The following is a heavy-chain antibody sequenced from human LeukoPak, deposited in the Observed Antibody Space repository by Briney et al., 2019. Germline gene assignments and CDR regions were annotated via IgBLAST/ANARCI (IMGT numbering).Heavy chain of an antibody. Sequence: GGSLRLSCAASGFIFTSYRMNWVRQAPGKGLEWVSYISSPSTNIYYVDSVKGRFTISRDNAKNSLYLQMDSLRDEDTAVYYCARESYWGSSSKRFDYWGRGTLVTVSS. V-gene: IGHV3-48*02. CDR2: ISSPSTNI. D-gene: IGHD7-27*01. CDR3: ARESYWGSSSKRFDY. CDR1: GFIFTSYR. J-gene: IGHJ4*02.